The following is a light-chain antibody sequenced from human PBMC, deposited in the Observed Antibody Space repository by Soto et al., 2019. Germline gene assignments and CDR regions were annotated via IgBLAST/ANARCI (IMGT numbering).Light chain of an antibody. CDR2: DVS. CDR3: SSYTSRRTLYV. J-gene: IGLJ1*01. Sequence: QSVLTQPASVSGSPGQSITISCTGTSSDVGGYNYVSWYQQHPGKAPKLMIYDVSNRPSGVSNRFSGSKSGNTASLTISGLQAEDEADYYCSSYTSRRTLYVFGTGTKVTVL. CDR1: SSDVGGYNY. V-gene: IGLV2-14*01.